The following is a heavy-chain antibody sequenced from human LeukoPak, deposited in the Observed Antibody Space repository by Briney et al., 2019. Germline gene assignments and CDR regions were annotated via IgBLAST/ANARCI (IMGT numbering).Heavy chain of an antibody. V-gene: IGHV1-69*13. J-gene: IGHJ4*02. CDR2: IIPIFGTA. D-gene: IGHD3-3*01. CDR1: GGTFSSYA. CDR3: VSYHGFLEWSRFSPFDY. Sequence: ASVKVSCKASGGTFSSYAISWVRQAPGQGLEWMGGIIPIFGTANYAQKFQGRVTITADESTSTAYMELSSLRSEDTAVYYCVSYHGFLEWSRFSPFDYWGQGTLVTVSS.